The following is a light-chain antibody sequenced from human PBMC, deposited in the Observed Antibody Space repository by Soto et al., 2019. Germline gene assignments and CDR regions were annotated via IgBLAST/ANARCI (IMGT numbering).Light chain of an antibody. Sequence: EIVMTQSPATLSVSPGERATLSCRASQSVSSNLAWYQQRPGQAPRLLIYGASTRATGIPARFSGSGSGAEFTPTISSLQSEDFALYYCQQYNNWPPYTLVQWTKLESK. CDR3: QQYNNWPPYT. CDR1: QSVSSN. V-gene: IGKV3-15*01. J-gene: IGKJ2*01. CDR2: GAS.